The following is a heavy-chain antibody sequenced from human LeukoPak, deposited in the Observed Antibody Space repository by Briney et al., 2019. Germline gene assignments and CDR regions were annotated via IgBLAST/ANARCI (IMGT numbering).Heavy chain of an antibody. D-gene: IGHD3-22*01. J-gene: IGHJ4*02. Sequence: ASVKVSCKVSGYTLTELSMHWVRQAPGKGLEWMGGFDPEDGETIYAQKFQGRVTMTEDTSTDTAYMELGSLRSEDTAVYYCATAPGFDSSGYYYDRYFDYWGQGTLVTVSS. CDR3: ATAPGFDSSGYYYDRYFDY. CDR1: GYTLTELS. CDR2: FDPEDGET. V-gene: IGHV1-24*01.